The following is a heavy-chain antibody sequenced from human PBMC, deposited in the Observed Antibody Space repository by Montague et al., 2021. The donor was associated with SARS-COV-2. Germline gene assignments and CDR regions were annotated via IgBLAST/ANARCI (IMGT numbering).Heavy chain of an antibody. CDR1: GFSLSTPNVG. D-gene: IGHD3-9*01. J-gene: IGHJ4*02. CDR2: IYSNDDK. Sequence: PALVKPTQTLTLTCTFSGFSLSTPNVGVGWIRQPPGKALEWLALIYSNDDKRYSPSLQSRLTITKDTSKNQVVLSLTNVDPVVTATYYCAHLIRYYDIFTGIPFDYWGQGTQVTVSS. V-gene: IGHV2-5*01. CDR3: AHLIRYYDIFTGIPFDY.